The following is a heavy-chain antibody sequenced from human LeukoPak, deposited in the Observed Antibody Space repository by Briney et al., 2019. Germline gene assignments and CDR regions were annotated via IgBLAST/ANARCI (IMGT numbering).Heavy chain of an antibody. CDR1: GGSFSGYY. Sequence: SETLSLTCAVYGGSFSGYYWSWIRQPPGKGLGWIRETHHSGRTNYHPSLKRRVNISVDTSQHQFPLKLSSVTAADTAVCYCARGHPQGWFDPWGQGTLVTVPS. CDR2: THHSGRT. CDR3: ARGHPQGWFDP. J-gene: IGHJ5*02. V-gene: IGHV4-34*01.